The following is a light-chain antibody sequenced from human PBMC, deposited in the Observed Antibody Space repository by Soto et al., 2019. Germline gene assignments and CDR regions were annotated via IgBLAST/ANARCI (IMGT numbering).Light chain of an antibody. CDR2: EVT. V-gene: IGLV2-8*01. Sequence: QPVLTQPPSASGSPGQSVTISCTGTSSDVGGYNYVSWFRQHPGKAPKLMIYEVTKRPSGVPDRFSGSKSGNTASLTGSGLQAEDEADYYCISYAGSNNFVVFGGGTKLTVL. CDR1: SSDVGGYNY. J-gene: IGLJ2*01. CDR3: ISYAGSNNFVV.